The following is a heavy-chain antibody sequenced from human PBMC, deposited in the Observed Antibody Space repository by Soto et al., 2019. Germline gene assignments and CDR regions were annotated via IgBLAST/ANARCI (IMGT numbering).Heavy chain of an antibody. D-gene: IGHD3-22*01. CDR3: ASGHTYYNYSSAYRFDH. J-gene: IGHJ4*02. V-gene: IGHV1-69*01. CDR2: IIPIFGTT. Sequence: QVQLVQSGAEVKKPGSSVKVSCKASGGTFSRYTISWVRQAPGQGLEWMGGIIPIFGTTNYAQKFQGRITITADESTSTAYMDLSSMRSDDTAVYCCASGHTYYNYSSAYRFDHWGQGTLVPVSS. CDR1: GGTFSRYT.